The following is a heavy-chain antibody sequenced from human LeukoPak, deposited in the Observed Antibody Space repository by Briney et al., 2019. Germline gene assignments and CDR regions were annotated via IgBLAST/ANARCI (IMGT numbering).Heavy chain of an antibody. D-gene: IGHD1-26*01. CDR2: IRYDASNK. CDR3: ARVSGTLGVVDY. V-gene: IGHV3-33*08. Sequence: GRSLRLSCAASGFTFSSYGMHWVRQAPGKGLEWVAFIRYDASNKYYADSLKGRFTISRDNSKNTLYLQMNSLRAEDTAVYYCARVSGTLGVVDYWGQGTLVTVSS. J-gene: IGHJ4*02. CDR1: GFTFSSYG.